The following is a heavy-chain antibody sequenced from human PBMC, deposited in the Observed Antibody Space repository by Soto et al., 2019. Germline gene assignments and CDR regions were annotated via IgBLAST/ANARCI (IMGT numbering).Heavy chain of an antibody. Sequence: QVQLQESGPGLVKPSQTLSLTCTVSGGSISRGDSYWSWIRRPSGKGLEWIGYIYYSGSTNYNPSLKSRLTMSLDTSKNQFSLKLSSVTAADAAVYYCARDDRSFYYYGMDIWGQGTTVTVSS. J-gene: IGHJ6*02. CDR3: ARDDRSFYYYGMDI. V-gene: IGHV4-30-4*01. CDR1: GGSISRGDSY. CDR2: IYYSGST.